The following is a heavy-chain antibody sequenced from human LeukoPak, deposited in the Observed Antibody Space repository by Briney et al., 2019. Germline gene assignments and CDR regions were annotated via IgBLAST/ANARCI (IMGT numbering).Heavy chain of an antibody. CDR1: GFTFSTYW. V-gene: IGHV3-23*01. D-gene: IGHD6-19*01. Sequence: PGGSLRLSCAAASGFTFSTYWMHWVRQAPGKGLEWVSAISGSGGSTYYADSVKGRFTISRDNSKNTLYLQMNSLRAEDTAVYYCAKDPSSGWYPDYWGQGTLVTVSS. CDR3: AKDPSSGWYPDY. J-gene: IGHJ4*02. CDR2: ISGSGGST.